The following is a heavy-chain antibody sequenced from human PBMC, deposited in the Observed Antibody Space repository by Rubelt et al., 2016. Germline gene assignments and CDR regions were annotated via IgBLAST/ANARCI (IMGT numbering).Heavy chain of an antibody. CDR3: ARHASDIVATSFDY. CDR1: GGSFSGYY. D-gene: IGHD5-12*01. J-gene: IGHJ4*02. V-gene: IGHV4-34*01. Sequence: QVQLQQWGAGLLKPSETLSLTCAVYGGSFSGYYWSWIRQPPGKGLEWIGEINHSGSTNYNPSLKSLVTISVDTSKNQFSLKLSSVTAADTAVYYCARHASDIVATSFDYWGQGTLVTVSS. CDR2: INHSGST.